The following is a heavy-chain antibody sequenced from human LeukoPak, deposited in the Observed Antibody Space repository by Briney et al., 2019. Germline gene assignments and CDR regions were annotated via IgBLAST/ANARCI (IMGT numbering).Heavy chain of an antibody. CDR2: ISDSGGST. D-gene: IGHD1-1*01. CDR1: GFTFSNFA. Sequence: GGSLRLSCAASGFTFSNFAMNWVRQVPGKGLEWVSAISDSGGSTYYADSVKGRFTISRDNSKNTLYLQMNSLRAEDTAIYYCAKRTTGTTGFDYWGQGTLVTVSS. J-gene: IGHJ4*02. CDR3: AKRTTGTTGFDY. V-gene: IGHV3-23*01.